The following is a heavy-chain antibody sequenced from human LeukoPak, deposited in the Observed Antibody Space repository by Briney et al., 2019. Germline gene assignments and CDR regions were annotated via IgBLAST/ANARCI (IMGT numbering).Heavy chain of an antibody. CDR2: ISSSSSTI. V-gene: IGHV3-48*04. Sequence: PGGSLRLSCAASGFTFSSYSMNWVRQAPGKGLEWVSYISSSSSTIYYADSVKGRFTISRDNAKNSLYLQMNSLRAEDTAVYYCARNDYGGNLWAFDIWGQGTMVTVSS. CDR3: ARNDYGGNLWAFDI. J-gene: IGHJ3*02. CDR1: GFTFSSYS. D-gene: IGHD4-23*01.